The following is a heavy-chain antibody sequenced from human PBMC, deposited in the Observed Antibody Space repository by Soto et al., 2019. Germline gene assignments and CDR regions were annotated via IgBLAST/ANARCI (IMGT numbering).Heavy chain of an antibody. J-gene: IGHJ6*03. D-gene: IGHD5-12*01. CDR2: IYYSGST. CDR3: AGGYSGYDYEGGVYYYYYMDV. CDR1: GGSISSYY. V-gene: IGHV4-59*08. Sequence: KQSQTLSLTCTVSGGSISSYYWSWIRQPPGKGLEWIGYIYYSGSTNYNPSLKSRVTISVDTSKNQFSLKLSSVTAADTAVYYCAGGYSGYDYEGGVYYYYYMDVWGKGTTVTVSS.